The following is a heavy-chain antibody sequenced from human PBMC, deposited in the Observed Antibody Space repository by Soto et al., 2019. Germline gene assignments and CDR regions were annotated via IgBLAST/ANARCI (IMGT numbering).Heavy chain of an antibody. CDR2: IWYDGSDE. V-gene: IGHV3-33*01. Sequence: GGSLRLSCAASGFTFGNYGMHWVRQAPGKGLEWVAVIWYDGSDEYYADSVKGRFTIFRDNSKSTLYLQMNSLRAEDTAVYYCARDQGDGWGQGTLVTVSS. CDR3: ARDQGDG. D-gene: IGHD2-21*02. CDR1: GFTFGNYG. J-gene: IGHJ4*02.